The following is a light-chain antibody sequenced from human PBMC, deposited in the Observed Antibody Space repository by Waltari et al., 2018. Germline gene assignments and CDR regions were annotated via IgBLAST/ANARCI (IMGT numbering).Light chain of an antibody. CDR3: QQYGSAPYT. CDR2: DAS. V-gene: IGKV3-20*01. Sequence: IVLTQSPGTLSLSPGERSTLSCRASQSVRSSYLAWYQQKPGQAPRLLIFDASIRATGIPDRFSGSGSGTDFTLTISRLEPEDFALYFCQQYGSAPYTFGQGTKVEIK. CDR1: QSVRSSY. J-gene: IGKJ2*01.